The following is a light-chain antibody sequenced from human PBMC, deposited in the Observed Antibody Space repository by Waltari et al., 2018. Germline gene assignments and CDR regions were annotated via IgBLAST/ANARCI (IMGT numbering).Light chain of an antibody. CDR3: QSYDSSLREWV. CDR1: SSNTGAGYD. Sequence: QSVLTQPPSVSGAPGQRVTISCTGSSSNTGAGYDVPWYQQLPGTAPKLLIYGNSNRPSGVPDRFSGSKSGTSASLAITGLQAEDEADYYCQSYDSSLREWVFGGGTKLTVL. V-gene: IGLV1-40*01. J-gene: IGLJ3*02. CDR2: GNS.